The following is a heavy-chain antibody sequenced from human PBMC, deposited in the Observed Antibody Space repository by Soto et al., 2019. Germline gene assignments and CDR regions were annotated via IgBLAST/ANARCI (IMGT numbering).Heavy chain of an antibody. CDR1: GGSISSYY. CDR3: ARHTYSSSPRGGNWSAP. J-gene: IGHJ5*02. CDR2: IYYSGST. Sequence: SETLSLTCTASGGSISSYYWSWIRQPPGKGLEWIGYIYYSGSTNYNPSLKSRVTISVDTSKNQFSLKLSSVTAADTAVYYCARHTYSSSPRGGNWSAPWGQGTLVTVSS. D-gene: IGHD6-13*01. V-gene: IGHV4-59*08.